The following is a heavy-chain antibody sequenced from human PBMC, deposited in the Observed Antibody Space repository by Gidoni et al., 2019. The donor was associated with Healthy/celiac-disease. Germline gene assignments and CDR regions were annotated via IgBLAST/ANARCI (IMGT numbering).Heavy chain of an antibody. CDR2: IRSKANSYAK. J-gene: IGHJ4*02. Sequence: EVQLVESGGGLVQPGGSLKLSCAASGFTFSGSAMHWVRQASGQGLEWVGRIRSKANSYAKAYAASVKGRFTISRDDSKNTAYLQMNSLKTEDTAVYYCTRRHGKEMATIYDYWGQGTLVTVSS. CDR1: GFTFSGSA. V-gene: IGHV3-73*02. D-gene: IGHD5-12*01. CDR3: TRRHGKEMATIYDY.